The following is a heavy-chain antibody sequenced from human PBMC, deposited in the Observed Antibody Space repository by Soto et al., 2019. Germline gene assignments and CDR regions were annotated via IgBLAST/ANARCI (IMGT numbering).Heavy chain of an antibody. Sequence: QTGGSVRLSCVVSGVTFSSYAMNWVRQAPGKGLEWVSAISGSGGRTYYADSVKGRFTISRDDSKNTLFLQMNSLRAEDTAVYYCAKALDWSRDSGDFPYLWAQGSRVTRAS. D-gene: IGHD2-21*01. CDR2: ISGSGGRT. CDR1: GVTFSSYA. J-gene: IGHJ4*02. CDR3: AKALDWSRDSGDFPYL. V-gene: IGHV3-23*01.